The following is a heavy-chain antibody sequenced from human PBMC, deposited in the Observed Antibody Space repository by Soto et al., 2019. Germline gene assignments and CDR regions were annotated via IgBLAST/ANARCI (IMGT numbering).Heavy chain of an antibody. Sequence: QVQLVQSGAEVKMPGGSVKVSCKASGYTFASYAMHWVRQAPGERLEWMGWINAGNGNTKYSQKFQGRVTITRDTSASTAYMELSSLRSEDTAVYYCARTVGYYYGMDVWGQGTTVTVSS. CDR2: INAGNGNT. CDR1: GYTFASYA. V-gene: IGHV1-3*01. J-gene: IGHJ6*02. CDR3: ARTVGYYYGMDV. D-gene: IGHD4-17*01.